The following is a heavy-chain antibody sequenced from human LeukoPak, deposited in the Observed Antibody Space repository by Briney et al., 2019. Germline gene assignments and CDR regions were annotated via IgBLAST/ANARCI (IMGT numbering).Heavy chain of an antibody. CDR1: GYSISSRTYY. CDR3: AREVVYSSGVRFPMDV. CDR2: IYYSGST. J-gene: IGHJ6*03. V-gene: IGHV4-39*02. D-gene: IGHD6-19*01. Sequence: PLETLSLTCTVSGYSISSRTYYWAWIRQPPGQGLEWIGNIYYSGSTYYNPSLKSRLTMSVDTSKNQFSLKLRSVTAADTAVYYCAREVVYSSGVRFPMDVWGIGTTVTVSS.